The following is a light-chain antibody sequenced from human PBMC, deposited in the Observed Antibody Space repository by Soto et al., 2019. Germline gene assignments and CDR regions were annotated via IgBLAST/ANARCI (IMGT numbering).Light chain of an antibody. CDR1: QSISTW. V-gene: IGKV1-5*01. CDR2: GAS. Sequence: DIQMTQSPSTLSASVGDRVTITCRASQSISTWLAWFQQKPGKAPKLLIYGASNLESGVPSRFSGSGSGTEFTLTISSLQADDFATYYCQQYDSYWTFGQGTNVDIK. J-gene: IGKJ1*01. CDR3: QQYDSYWT.